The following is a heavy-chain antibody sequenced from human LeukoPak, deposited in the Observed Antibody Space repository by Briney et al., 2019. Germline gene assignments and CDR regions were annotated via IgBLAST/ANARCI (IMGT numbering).Heavy chain of an antibody. J-gene: IGHJ4*02. D-gene: IGHD4-17*01. V-gene: IGHV1-46*01. Sequence: ASVKVSCKASGYTFTSYGISWVRQAPGQGLEWMGIINPSAGSTTYAQKFQGRVTMTRDTSTSTVYMELSSLRSEDSAVYYCAREGDYGDYGVDYWGQGTLVTVSS. CDR1: GYTFTSYG. CDR2: INPSAGST. CDR3: AREGDYGDYGVDY.